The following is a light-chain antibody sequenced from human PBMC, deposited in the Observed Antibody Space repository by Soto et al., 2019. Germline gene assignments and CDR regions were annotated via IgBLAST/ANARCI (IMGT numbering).Light chain of an antibody. Sequence: EIVLTQSPGTLSLSPGXXXXXXXXXSQSVSSXXXXXXXXXXXQAPRLLIYGASSRATGIPDRFSGSGSGTDFTLTISRLEPEDFAVYYCQQYGSSLTFGGGTKVDIK. CDR2: GAS. V-gene: IGKV3-20*01. J-gene: IGKJ4*01. CDR1: QSVSSXX. CDR3: QQYGSSLT.